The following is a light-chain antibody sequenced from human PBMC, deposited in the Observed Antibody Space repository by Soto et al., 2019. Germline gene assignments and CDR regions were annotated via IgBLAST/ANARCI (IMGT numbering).Light chain of an antibody. V-gene: IGKV1-39*01. CDR3: QQSYSTPRT. CDR1: QGIITY. CDR2: SSS. J-gene: IGKJ3*01. Sequence: DIQLTQSPSSLSASVGDRVTITCRASQGIITYLNWYQQKPGKAPNLLIYSSSTLQSGVPSRFSGSGSGTDFTLTISSLQPEDFATYYCQQSYSTPRTFGPGTKVDI.